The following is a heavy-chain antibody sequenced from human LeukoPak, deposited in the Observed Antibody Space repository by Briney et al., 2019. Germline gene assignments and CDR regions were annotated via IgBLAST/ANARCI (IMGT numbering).Heavy chain of an antibody. J-gene: IGHJ4*02. V-gene: IGHV4-39*07. CDR3: TRMDY. Sequence: SETLSLTCTVSGGSISSSSYYWGWIRQPPGKGLEWIGSIYYSGSTNYNPSLESRVTMSIDTSKNQFSLKVRSVTAADTAVYYCTRMDYWGQGTLVTVSS. CDR1: GGSISSSSYY. CDR2: IYYSGST.